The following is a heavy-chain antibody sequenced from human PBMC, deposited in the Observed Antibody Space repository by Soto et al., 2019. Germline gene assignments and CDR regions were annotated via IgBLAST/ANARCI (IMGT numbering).Heavy chain of an antibody. J-gene: IGHJ4*02. Sequence: GGSLRLSCAASGFTFSSYGMHWVRQAPGKGLEWVAVIWYDGSNKYYADSVKGRFTISRDNSKNTLYLQMNSLRAEDTAVYYCARDGGSDTFGYYYFDYWGQGTLVTVSS. V-gene: IGHV3-33*01. CDR2: IWYDGSNK. CDR1: GFTFSSYG. D-gene: IGHD2-15*01. CDR3: ARDGGSDTFGYYYFDY.